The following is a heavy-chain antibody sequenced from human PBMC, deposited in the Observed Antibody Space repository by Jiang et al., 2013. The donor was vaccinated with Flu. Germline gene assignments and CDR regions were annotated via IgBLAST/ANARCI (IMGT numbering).Heavy chain of an antibody. CDR2: YCMMEVI. J-gene: IGHJ1*01. CDR3: ATDTQHRILQH. V-gene: IGHV3-30*02. D-gene: IGHD2-21*01. Sequence: PGKGRGVGGDLYCMMEVINNYADSVKGRFTVSRDNSKNTLYLQMNSLKTEDTAVYYCATDTQHRILQHWGQGTLVIVSS.